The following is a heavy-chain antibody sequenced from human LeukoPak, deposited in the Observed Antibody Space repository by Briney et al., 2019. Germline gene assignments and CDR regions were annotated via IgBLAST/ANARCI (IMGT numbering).Heavy chain of an antibody. V-gene: IGHV1-69*04. Sequence: ASVKVSCKASGGTFSSYTISWVRQAPGQGLEWMGRIIPILGIANYAQKVQGTGTITADKYTSTAYMDLSSLRSEDTAVYYCAREAADIVATILLYNWFDPWGQGTLVTVSS. D-gene: IGHD5-12*01. J-gene: IGHJ5*02. CDR3: AREAADIVATILLYNWFDP. CDR2: IIPILGIA. CDR1: GGTFSSYT.